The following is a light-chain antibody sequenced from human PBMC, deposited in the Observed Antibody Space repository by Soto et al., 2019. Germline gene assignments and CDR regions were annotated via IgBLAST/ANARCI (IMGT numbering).Light chain of an antibody. CDR2: DAN. Sequence: QSALTQPRSVSGSPGQSVTISCTGTTGDVGAYNFVSWYQLHPGKAPKLMIYDANKRPSGVPDRFSGSKSGNTASLTVSGLQAEDEADYYCSSYAGSSNVFGTGTKLTVL. J-gene: IGLJ1*01. CDR1: TGDVGAYNF. CDR3: SSYAGSSNV. V-gene: IGLV2-11*01.